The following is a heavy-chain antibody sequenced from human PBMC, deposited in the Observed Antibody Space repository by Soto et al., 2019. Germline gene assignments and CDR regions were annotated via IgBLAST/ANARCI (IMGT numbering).Heavy chain of an antibody. CDR2: ISGLGGST. D-gene: IGHD2-2*03. CDR1: GFTFSSYA. Sequence: EVQLLESGGNLAQPGGSLRLSCAASGFTFSSYAMSWVRQAPGKGLEWISTISGLGGSTYYADSVKGRVTISRDNSKNTLYLQMNSLRAEDTAVYYCAKVRVGIENWGQGTVVTVSS. V-gene: IGHV3-23*01. CDR3: AKVRVGIEN. J-gene: IGHJ4*02.